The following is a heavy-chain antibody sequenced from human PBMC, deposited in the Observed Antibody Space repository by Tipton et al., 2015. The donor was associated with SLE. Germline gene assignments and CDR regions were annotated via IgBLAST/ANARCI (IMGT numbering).Heavy chain of an antibody. V-gene: IGHV4-59*12. D-gene: IGHD3-22*01. CDR1: GGSILNDF. CDR3: ARVYDEIDY. Sequence: TLSLTCTVSGGSILNDFWSWIRQPPGKGLEWVGEIYHSGIINFNPPLKSRLTMSVDKSKNQFSLNLNFVTAADTAFYYCARVYDEIDYWGQGTLVTVSS. CDR2: IYHSGII. J-gene: IGHJ4*02.